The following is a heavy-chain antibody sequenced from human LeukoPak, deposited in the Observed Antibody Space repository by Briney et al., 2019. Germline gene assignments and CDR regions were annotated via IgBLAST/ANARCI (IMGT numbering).Heavy chain of an antibody. D-gene: IGHD3-10*01. CDR2: IYTSGST. Sequence: SETLSLTCTVSGGSISSGICYWSWIRQPAGKGLEWIGRIYTSGSTNYNPSLKSRVTISVDTSKNQFSLKLSSVTAADTAVYYCARAPWYYGSGVEAWGQGTLVTVSS. CDR1: GGSISSGICY. J-gene: IGHJ5*02. CDR3: ARAPWYYGSGVEA. V-gene: IGHV4-61*02.